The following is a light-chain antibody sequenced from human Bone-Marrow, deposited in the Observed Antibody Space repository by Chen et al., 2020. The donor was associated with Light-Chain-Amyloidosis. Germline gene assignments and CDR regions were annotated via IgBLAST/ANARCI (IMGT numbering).Light chain of an antibody. V-gene: IGLV6-57*01. CDR1: SGSIATNY. J-gene: IGLJ3*02. CDR2: EDD. CDR3: QSYQGSSQGV. Sequence: NFMLTQPHSVSESPGKTVIISCTRSSGSIATNYVQWYQQRPGSSPTTVIYEDDQRPSGVPDRFSGSIDRSSNSASLTLSGLKTEDEADDCCQSYQGSSQGVFGGGTKLTVL.